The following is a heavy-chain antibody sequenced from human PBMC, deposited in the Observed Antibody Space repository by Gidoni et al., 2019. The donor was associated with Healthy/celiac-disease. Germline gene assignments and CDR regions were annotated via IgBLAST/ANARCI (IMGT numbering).Heavy chain of an antibody. J-gene: IGHJ5*02. V-gene: IGHV1-8*01. Sequence: QVQLVQSGAEVQKPGASVKVSCKASGYTFPSYDINWGRQATGQGLEWMGLMNPNSGNTGYAQKFQGRVTMTRNTSISTAYMELSSLRSEDTAVYYCARADAYYDYVWGSYRTNWFDPWGQGTLVTVSS. D-gene: IGHD3-16*02. CDR3: ARADAYYDYVWGSYRTNWFDP. CDR1: GYTFPSYD. CDR2: MNPNSGNT.